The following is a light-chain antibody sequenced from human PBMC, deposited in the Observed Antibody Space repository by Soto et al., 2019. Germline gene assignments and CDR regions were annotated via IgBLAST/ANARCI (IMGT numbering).Light chain of an antibody. Sequence: DIVMTQSPDSLAVFLGERATINCKSSQSVLYSSNNKNYLAWYQQKAGQPPKLLIYWASTRESGVPDRFSGSGSGTDFTLTISSLQAXDXXXXXXQQYYATPPYTFGQGTKLXIK. J-gene: IGKJ2*01. CDR1: QSVLYSSNNKNY. CDR3: QQYYATPPYT. CDR2: WAS. V-gene: IGKV4-1*01.